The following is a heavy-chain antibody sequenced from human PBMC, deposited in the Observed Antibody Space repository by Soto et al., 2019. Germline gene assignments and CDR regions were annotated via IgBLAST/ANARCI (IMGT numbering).Heavy chain of an antibody. Sequence: QVQLVQSGAEVKKPGSSVKVSRKASGGTFSSYAISWVRQAPGQGLEWMGGIIPIFGTANYAQKFQGRVTITADESTSTAYMELSSLRSEDTAVYYCARVTTGTAGVEPHRYAFDIWGQGTMVTVSS. V-gene: IGHV1-69*01. CDR3: ARVTTGTAGVEPHRYAFDI. CDR2: IIPIFGTA. D-gene: IGHD1-1*01. CDR1: GGTFSSYA. J-gene: IGHJ3*02.